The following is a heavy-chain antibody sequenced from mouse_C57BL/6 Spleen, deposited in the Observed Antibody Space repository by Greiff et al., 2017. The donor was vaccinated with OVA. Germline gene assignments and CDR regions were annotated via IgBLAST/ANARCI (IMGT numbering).Heavy chain of an antibody. V-gene: IGHV1-64*01. J-gene: IGHJ2*01. CDR2: IHPDSGST. Sequence: QVQLQQPGAELVKPGASVKLSCTASGFTFTSYWMHWVTPRPGQGLEWIGMIHPDSGSTNYNEKFKSKATLTVDKSYSPAYMQLSSLTSEDSAVYYCASGQGDYWGQGTTLTVSS. D-gene: IGHD3-3*01. CDR1: GFTFTSYW. CDR3: ASGQGDY.